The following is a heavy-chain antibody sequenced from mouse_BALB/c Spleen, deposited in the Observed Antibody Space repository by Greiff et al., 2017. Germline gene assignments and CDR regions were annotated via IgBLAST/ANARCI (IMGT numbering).Heavy chain of an antibody. D-gene: IGHD2-3*01. V-gene: IGHV5-4*02. Sequence: EVKVVESGGGLVKPGGSLKLSCAASGFTFSDYYMYWVRQTPEKRLEWVATISDGGSYTYYPDSVKGRFTISRDNAKNNLYLQMSSLKSEDTAMYYCARGGYYSYYAMDYWGQGTSVTVSS. CDR2: ISDGGSYT. J-gene: IGHJ4*01. CDR3: ARGGYYSYYAMDY. CDR1: GFTFSDYY.